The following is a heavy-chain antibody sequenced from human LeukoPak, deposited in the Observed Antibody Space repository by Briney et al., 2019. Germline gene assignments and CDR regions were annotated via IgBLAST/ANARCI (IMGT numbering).Heavy chain of an antibody. D-gene: IGHD4-23*01. CDR1: GFSLTTSGVG. CDR3: AQYPDYGGDYDAFDV. J-gene: IGHJ3*01. CDR2: IYCNNDK. Sequence: KESGPTLVTPTQTLTLTCTFSGFSLTTSGVGVGWIRQPPGKALEGLAIIYCNNDKRYSASLRSRLTITKDTSKNLVVLIMTNLDPADTATYYCAQYPDYGGDYDAFDVWGQGTMVTVSS. V-gene: IGHV2-5*01.